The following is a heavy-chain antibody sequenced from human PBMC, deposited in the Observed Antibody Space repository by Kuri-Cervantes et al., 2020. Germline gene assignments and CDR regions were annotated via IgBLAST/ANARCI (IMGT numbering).Heavy chain of an antibody. D-gene: IGHD6-19*01. Sequence: SETLSLTCTVSGGSISSYYWSWIRQPPGKGLEWIGYIYYSGSTNYNPSLKSRVTISVDTSKNQFSLKLSSVTAADTAVYYCARALVGWYPYYYYGMDVWGQGTTVTVSS. CDR2: IYYSGST. V-gene: IGHV4-59*01. CDR1: GGSISSYY. CDR3: ARALVGWYPYYYYGMDV. J-gene: IGHJ6*02.